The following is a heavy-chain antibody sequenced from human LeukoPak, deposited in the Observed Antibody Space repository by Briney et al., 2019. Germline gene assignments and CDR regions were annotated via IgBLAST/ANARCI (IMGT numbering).Heavy chain of an antibody. CDR3: ARERFTRRSLDV. V-gene: IGHV4-39*01. Sequence: TSETLSLTCTVSGGSISSSDFYWGWIRQPPAKGLEWIGSISYSGNTYYNPSLKSRVTISVDTSKNQFSLKLSSVTAADTAVYYCARERFTRRSLDVWGQGTTVTVSS. CDR2: ISYSGNT. D-gene: IGHD1-1*01. CDR1: GGSISSSDFY. J-gene: IGHJ6*02.